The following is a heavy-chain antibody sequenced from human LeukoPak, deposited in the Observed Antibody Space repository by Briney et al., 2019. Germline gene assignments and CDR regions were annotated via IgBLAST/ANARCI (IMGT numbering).Heavy chain of an antibody. CDR1: GFTFSDYY. CDR3: AFNNNFKY. D-gene: IGHD1/OR15-1a*01. Sequence: GGSLRLSCAASGFTFSDYYMSWIRQAPGKGLEWLSYISSSSSYTNYADSVKGRFTISREDAKNSLSLQMDSVRPEDTAVYYCAFNNNFKYWGQGTLVIVSS. J-gene: IGHJ4*02. CDR2: ISSSSSYT. V-gene: IGHV3-11*06.